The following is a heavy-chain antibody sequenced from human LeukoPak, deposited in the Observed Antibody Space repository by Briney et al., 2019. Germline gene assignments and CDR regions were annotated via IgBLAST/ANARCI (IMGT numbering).Heavy chain of an antibody. Sequence: SETLSLTCTVSGGSISSYYWSWIRQPPGKGLEWIGYIDYSGTTNYNPSLKSRVTISLDASKNQFSLKLSAVTAAETAVYYCAGQFGELSSFDYWGQGTLVTVSS. CDR2: IDYSGTT. CDR3: AGQFGELSSFDY. D-gene: IGHD3-10*01. V-gene: IGHV4-59*08. CDR1: GGSISSYY. J-gene: IGHJ4*02.